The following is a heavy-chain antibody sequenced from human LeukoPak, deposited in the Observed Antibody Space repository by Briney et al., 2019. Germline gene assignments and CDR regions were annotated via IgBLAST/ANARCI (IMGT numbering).Heavy chain of an antibody. J-gene: IGHJ4*02. CDR1: GFTFDDYA. CDR2: ISWNSGSI. CDR3: AKVHSSSWYGAFDY. D-gene: IGHD6-13*01. V-gene: IGHV3-9*01. Sequence: PGGSLRLSCAASGFTFDDYAMHWVRQAPGKGLEWVSGISWNSGSIGYADSVKGRFTISRDNAKNSLYLQMNSLRAEDTALYYCAKVHSSSWYGAFDYWGQGTLVTVSS.